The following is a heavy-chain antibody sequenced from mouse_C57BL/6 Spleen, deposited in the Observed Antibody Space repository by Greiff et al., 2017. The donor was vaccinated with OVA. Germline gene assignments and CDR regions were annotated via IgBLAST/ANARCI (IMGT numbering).Heavy chain of an antibody. Sequence: VQVVESGAELARPGASVKMSCKASGYTFTSYTMHWVKQRPGQGLEWIGYINPSSGYTKYNQKFKDKATLTADKSSSTAYMQLSSLTSEDSAVYYCAGSSNLNYAMDYWGQGTSVTVSS. CDR1: GYTFTSYT. CDR3: AGSSNLNYAMDY. J-gene: IGHJ4*01. CDR2: INPSSGYT. V-gene: IGHV1-4*01.